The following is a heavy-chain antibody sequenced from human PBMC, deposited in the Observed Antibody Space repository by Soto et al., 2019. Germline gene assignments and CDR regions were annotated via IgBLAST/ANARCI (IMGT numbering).Heavy chain of an antibody. CDR3: ARSDILTGRGWGLFDP. V-gene: IGHV1-69*01. CDR2: IIPIFGTA. D-gene: IGHD3-9*01. J-gene: IGHJ5*02. Sequence: QVQLVQSGAEVKKPGSSVKVSCKASGGNFSSYAISWVRQAPGQGLEWMGGIIPIFGTANYAQKFQGRVTITADESTSTAYMELSSLRSEDTAVYYCARSDILTGRGWGLFDPWGQGTLVTVSS. CDR1: GGNFSSYA.